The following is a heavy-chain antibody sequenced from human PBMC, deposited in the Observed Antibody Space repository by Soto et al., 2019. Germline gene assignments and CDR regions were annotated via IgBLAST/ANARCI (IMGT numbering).Heavy chain of an antibody. CDR1: GGTFSSYA. CDR3: ARDPLSSFAMDV. Sequence: GASVKVSCKASGGTFSSYAISWVRQAPGQGLEWMGGIIPTFGRTNYAQKFQGRCTGSADDSTSVVYMELTSLMSEDTAVYYCARDPLSSFAMDVWGQGTTVTVSS. J-gene: IGHJ6*02. D-gene: IGHD3-10*02. CDR2: IIPTFGRT. V-gene: IGHV1-69*13.